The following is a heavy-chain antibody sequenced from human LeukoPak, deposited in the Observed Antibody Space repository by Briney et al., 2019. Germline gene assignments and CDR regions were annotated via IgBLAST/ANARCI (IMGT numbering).Heavy chain of an antibody. D-gene: IGHD3-10*01. CDR3: ARVMRRYGSGSFDY. Sequence: GASVKVSCKASGYTFTSYGISWVRQAPGQGLEWMGWISAYNGNTNYAQKLQGRFTMTTDTSTSTAYMELRSLRSDDTAVYYCARVMRRYGSGSFDYWGQGTLFTVSS. CDR1: GYTFTSYG. J-gene: IGHJ4*02. CDR2: ISAYNGNT. V-gene: IGHV1-18*01.